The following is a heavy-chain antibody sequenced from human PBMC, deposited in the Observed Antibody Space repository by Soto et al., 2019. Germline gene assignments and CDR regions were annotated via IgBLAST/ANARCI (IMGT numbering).Heavy chain of an antibody. CDR1: GFTFSEYD. J-gene: IGHJ4*02. D-gene: IGHD2-8*02. CDR2: VSKTGLTT. Sequence: PGGSLRLSCVASGFTFSEYDMTWVRQAPGKGLEWVSTVSKTGLTTYYADSVKGRFTISRDNSKNTVSLQMNSLRAEDTALYYCAKRYCPGVGCALFDHWGQGTLVTVSS. V-gene: IGHV3-23*01. CDR3: AKRYCPGVGCALFDH.